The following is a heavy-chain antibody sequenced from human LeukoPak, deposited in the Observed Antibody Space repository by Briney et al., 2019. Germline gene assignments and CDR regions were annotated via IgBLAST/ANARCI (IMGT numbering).Heavy chain of an antibody. CDR1: GDSISSGDYR. CDR2: IYSGGGT. J-gene: IGHJ4*02. Sequence: SETLSLTRTVSGDSISSGDYRWCWVRQHPEKGLEWIGCIYSGGGTHYNPSLKSPFTMSVDTSKNQFSLKLSSVTAADTAVYYCARDKGDYWGQGTLVTVSS. CDR3: ARDKGDY. V-gene: IGHV4-31*01.